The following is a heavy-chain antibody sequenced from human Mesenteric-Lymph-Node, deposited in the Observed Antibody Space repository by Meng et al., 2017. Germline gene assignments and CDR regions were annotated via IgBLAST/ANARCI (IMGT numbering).Heavy chain of an antibody. J-gene: IGHJ6*02. D-gene: IGHD6-19*01. CDR3: ARGWGSSGWYGYYYYYGMDV. V-gene: IGHV6-1*01. CDR2: TYYRSKWYN. CDR1: GDSVSSNSAA. Sequence: SCAISGDSVSSNSAAWNWIRQSPSRGLEWLGRTYYRSKWYNDYAVSVKSRITINPDTSKNQFSLQLNSVTPEDTAVYYCARGWGSSGWYGYYYYYGMDVWGQGTTVTFSS.